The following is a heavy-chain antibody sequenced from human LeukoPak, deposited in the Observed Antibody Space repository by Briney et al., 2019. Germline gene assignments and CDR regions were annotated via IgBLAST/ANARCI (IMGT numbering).Heavy chain of an antibody. CDR1: GGSISTYY. D-gene: IGHD3-22*01. J-gene: IGHJ4*02. CDR2: IHYSGRT. CDR3: ARGRPDPQNSDYWDY. Sequence: SETLSLTCTISGGSISTYYWSWIRQTPGTRLEWIGNIHYSGRTRYNPSLESRVTMSLDTTKNEFSLRLTSMTAADSAVYYCARGRPDPQNSDYWDYWGQGILVTVSS. V-gene: IGHV4-59*01.